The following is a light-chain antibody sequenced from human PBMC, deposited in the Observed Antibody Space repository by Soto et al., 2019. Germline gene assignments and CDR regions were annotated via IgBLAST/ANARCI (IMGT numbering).Light chain of an antibody. CDR2: GAS. J-gene: IGKJ1*01. Sequence: ENVMTQSPATLSVSPGERATLSCRASQSVSSNLAWYQQKPGQAPRLLIYGASTRATGIPARFSGSGSGTEFTLTISSLQSEDFAIYFCQQYHNWPPDRTFGQGTKVEIK. CDR1: QSVSSN. CDR3: QQYHNWPPDRT. V-gene: IGKV3-15*01.